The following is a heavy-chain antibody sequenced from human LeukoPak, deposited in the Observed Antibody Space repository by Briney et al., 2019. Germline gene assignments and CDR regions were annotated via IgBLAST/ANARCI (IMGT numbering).Heavy chain of an antibody. CDR1: GASISNSAYY. Sequence: SETLSLSCTVSGASISNSAYYWLWLRQPPGAGLECIGTVHYSGSTFYNPSLKSRDNISVDTSKNQFSLQLSSVTAADTAVYYCARLFFVIDTWGQGTLVTVSS. D-gene: IGHD3-3*01. CDR3: ARLFFVIDT. CDR2: VHYSGST. J-gene: IGHJ5*02. V-gene: IGHV4-39*01.